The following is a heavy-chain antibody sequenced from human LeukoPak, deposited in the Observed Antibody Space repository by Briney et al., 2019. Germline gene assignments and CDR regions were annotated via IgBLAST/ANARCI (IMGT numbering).Heavy chain of an antibody. CDR2: TYNVGTT. V-gene: IGHV3-66*01. D-gene: IGHD3-10*01. CDR3: ARGYGSGSYYF. Sequence: GGSLRLSCAASGFSVSSNYMNWVRQAPGKGLEWVSITYNVGTTYYTDSVKGRFTISRDNSKNTLYLQMNSLRADDTAVYYCARGYGSGSYYFWGQGTLVTVSS. CDR1: GFSVSSNY. J-gene: IGHJ4*02.